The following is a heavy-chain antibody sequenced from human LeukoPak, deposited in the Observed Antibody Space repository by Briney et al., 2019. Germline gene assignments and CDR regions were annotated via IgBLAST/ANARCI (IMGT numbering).Heavy chain of an antibody. V-gene: IGHV4-39*01. Sequence: SETLSLTCTVSGGSISSGSYYWGWIRQPPGKGLEWIGSIYYTGSTYYNPSLKSRVTMSVDTSKNQFSLKLSSVTAADTAVYYCARVWLQLPGVPNWFDPWGQGTLVTVSS. CDR3: ARVWLQLPGVPNWFDP. J-gene: IGHJ5*02. CDR1: GGSISSGSYY. CDR2: IYYTGST. D-gene: IGHD5-24*01.